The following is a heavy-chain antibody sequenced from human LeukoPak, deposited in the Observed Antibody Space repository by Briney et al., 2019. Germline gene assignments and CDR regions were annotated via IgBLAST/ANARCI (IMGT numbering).Heavy chain of an antibody. J-gene: IGHJ6*02. CDR3: TRGFLQNGMDV. CDR1: GDSVSSKSAA. CDR2: TYYRSKWYN. Sequence: SQTLSLTCAISGDSVSSKSAAWNWIRPSPSRGLEWLGRTYYRSKWYNEYAVSVSSRITINPDIPKNQFSVHLNSVTAEDTAVYYCTRGFLQNGMDVWGQGTTVTVSS. V-gene: IGHV6-1*01.